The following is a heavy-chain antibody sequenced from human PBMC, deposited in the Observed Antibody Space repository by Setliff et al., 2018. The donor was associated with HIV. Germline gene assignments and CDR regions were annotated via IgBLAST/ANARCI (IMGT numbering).Heavy chain of an antibody. D-gene: IGHD2-2*02. CDR2: INQDGSEI. CDR3: TKGHYTTLG. Sequence: GGSLRLSCAASGFTFSSCWMSWVRQAPGKRLEWVANINQDGSEIHYVDSVKGRFTISRDNAKNSLYLHMNNLRVDDTAAYYCTKGHYTTLGWGQGTLVTVSS. J-gene: IGHJ4*02. V-gene: IGHV3-7*03. CDR1: GFTFSSCW.